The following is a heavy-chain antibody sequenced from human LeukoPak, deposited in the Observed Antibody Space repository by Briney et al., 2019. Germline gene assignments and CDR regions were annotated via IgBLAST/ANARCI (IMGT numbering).Heavy chain of an antibody. CDR1: GGSISSLY. Sequence: SETLSLTCTVSGGSISSLYWSWIRQPPGKALEWIGFIYYSGTTNYNPSLKSRVTISLDTSKNQFSLKLSSVTAADTAVYYCATAPNRYYFDYWGQGTLVTVSS. V-gene: IGHV4-59*11. J-gene: IGHJ4*02. CDR3: ATAPNRYYFDY. CDR2: IYYSGTT. D-gene: IGHD3-16*02.